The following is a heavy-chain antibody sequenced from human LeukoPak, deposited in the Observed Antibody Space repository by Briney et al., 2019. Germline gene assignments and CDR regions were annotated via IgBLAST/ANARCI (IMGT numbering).Heavy chain of an antibody. Sequence: ASVKVSCKPSGYTFTSYYILWMRQAPGQGLEWMGIISPTAGSTTYAQKFQGRVIMTGDTSTSTVYMELSSLTSDDTAVYYCARHRVAADYWGQGTLVTVSS. J-gene: IGHJ4*02. D-gene: IGHD3-10*01. CDR1: GYTFTSYY. CDR2: ISPTAGST. CDR3: ARHRVAADY. V-gene: IGHV1-46*01.